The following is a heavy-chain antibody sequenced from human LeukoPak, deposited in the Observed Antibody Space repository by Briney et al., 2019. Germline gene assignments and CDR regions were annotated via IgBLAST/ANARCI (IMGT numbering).Heavy chain of an antibody. CDR2: MSGTGGTS. V-gene: IGHV3-23*01. D-gene: IGHD6-6*01. CDR3: AKDLSSSWNDY. J-gene: IGHJ4*02. CDR1: GFKFSDYA. Sequence: GGSLRLSCAASGFKFSDYAMNWVRQAPGKGLEWVSGMSGTGGTSYYADSAKGRFTISRDNSKSTLDLQMNSLRAEDTAVYYCAKDLSSSWNDYWGQGTLVTVSS.